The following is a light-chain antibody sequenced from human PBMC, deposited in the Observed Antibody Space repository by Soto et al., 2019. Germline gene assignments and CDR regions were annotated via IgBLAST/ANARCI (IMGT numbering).Light chain of an antibody. J-gene: IGLJ2*01. CDR1: SSDVGGYDQ. CDR2: AVT. CDR3: SSYTGSGTF. V-gene: IGLV2-14*01. Sequence: QSALTQPASVSGSPGQSIAISCTGTSSDVGGYDQVSWYQQHPGKAPKLMIYAVTTRPSGVSNRFSGPKSGNTASLTISGLQAEDEADYYCSSYTGSGTFFGGGTKLTVL.